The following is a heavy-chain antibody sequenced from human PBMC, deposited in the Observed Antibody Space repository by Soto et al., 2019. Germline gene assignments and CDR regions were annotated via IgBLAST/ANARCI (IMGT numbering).Heavy chain of an antibody. CDR3: VKGWTEQLVRVYFDY. CDR1: GFTFSSYA. V-gene: IGHV3-23*01. D-gene: IGHD6-13*01. CDR2: ISARGGST. J-gene: IGHJ4*02. Sequence: PGGALRLSCEASGFTFSSYAMDWVRQAPGKGLEWVSVISARGGSTHYADSVKGRFTITRDNSKNTLHLQMNSLGAEDTAVYYCVKGWTEQLVRVYFDYWGQGIVVPSPQ.